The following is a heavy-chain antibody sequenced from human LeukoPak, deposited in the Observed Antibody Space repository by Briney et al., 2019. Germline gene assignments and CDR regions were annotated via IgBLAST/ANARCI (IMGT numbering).Heavy chain of an antibody. J-gene: IGHJ4*02. CDR1: GGSISSSSYY. CDR2: IYYTGST. CDR3: TRDSFCRGGNCHLLSPFDY. Sequence: PPETLSLTCTVSGGSISSSSYYWGWIRQPPGKGLEWIGSIYYTGSTYYNPSLKSRVTISIDTSKNQFSLKLTSVTAADTAVYFCTRDSFCRGGNCHLLSPFDYWGQGTLVTVSS. V-gene: IGHV4-39*07. D-gene: IGHD2-15*01.